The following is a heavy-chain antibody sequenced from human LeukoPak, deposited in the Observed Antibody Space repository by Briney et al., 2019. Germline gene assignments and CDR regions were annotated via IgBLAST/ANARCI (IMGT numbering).Heavy chain of an antibody. CDR2: IYYSGST. Sequence: PSETLSLTCTVSGGSINSYYWSWIRQSPGKGLEWIGYIYYSGSTDYNPSLKSRVTISVDKSKNQFSLKLSSVTAADTAVYYCARVIDFDWFDYWGQGTLVTVSS. CDR1: GGSINSYY. V-gene: IGHV4-59*12. CDR3: ARVIDFDWFDY. D-gene: IGHD3-9*01. J-gene: IGHJ4*02.